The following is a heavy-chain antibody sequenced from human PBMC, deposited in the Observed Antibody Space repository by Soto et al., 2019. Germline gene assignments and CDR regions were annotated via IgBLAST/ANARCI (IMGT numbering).Heavy chain of an antibody. CDR3: VKELSFSSSWYYMDV. CDR2: ISSSSSTI. CDR1: GFTFSSYS. J-gene: IGHJ6*03. V-gene: IGHV3-48*01. Sequence: GGSLRLSCAASGFTFSSYSMNWVRQAPGKGLEWVSYISSSSSTIYYADSVKGRFTISRDNAKNSLYLQMNRLRAEDTAVYYCVKELSFSSSWYYMDVWGKGTTVTVSS. D-gene: IGHD6-13*01.